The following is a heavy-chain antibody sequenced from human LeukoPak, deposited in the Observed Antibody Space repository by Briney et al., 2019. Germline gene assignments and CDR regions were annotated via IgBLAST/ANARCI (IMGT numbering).Heavy chain of an antibody. D-gene: IGHD6-13*01. Sequence: GGSLSLSCAASGFTFTNYAMHWVRQAPGKGLEWVAVISVDGSNKFYAGSVRGRCTISRDNSKNTMSLQMDSLRGEDTAVYYCARDPRTSSTSRNYFESWGQGTLVTVSS. CDR3: ARDPRTSSTSRNYFES. CDR2: ISVDGSNK. V-gene: IGHV3-30-3*01. CDR1: GFTFTNYA. J-gene: IGHJ4*02.